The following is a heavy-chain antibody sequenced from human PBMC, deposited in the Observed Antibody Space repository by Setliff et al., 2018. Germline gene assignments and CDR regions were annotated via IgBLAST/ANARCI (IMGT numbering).Heavy chain of an antibody. CDR2: IKRESDGGTT. CDR3: ISLWLGYYGMDV. V-gene: IGHV3-15*01. Sequence: GGSLRLSCAASGFTFSNAWMSWVRQAPGKGLEWVGRIKRESDGGTTDYAAPVKGRFTISRDDSKNTLYLQMNSLKTEDTAVYYCISLWLGYYGMDVWGQGTTVTVSS. J-gene: IGHJ6*02. D-gene: IGHD5-18*01. CDR1: GFTFSNAW.